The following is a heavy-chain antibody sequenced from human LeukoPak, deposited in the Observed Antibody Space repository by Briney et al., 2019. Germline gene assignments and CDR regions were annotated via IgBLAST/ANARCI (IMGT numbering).Heavy chain of an antibody. D-gene: IGHD1-14*01. J-gene: IGHJ4*02. V-gene: IGHV5-51*01. Sequence: GESLKISCKGSGYSFSSYWIGWVRQIPGKGLEWMGIIYPGDSDTTYSPSFQGQVTISADKSISSAYLQRSSLKASDTAMYYCARRTGPLYFDYWGQGTLVTVSS. CDR3: ARRTGPLYFDY. CDR1: GYSFSSYW. CDR2: IYPGDSDT.